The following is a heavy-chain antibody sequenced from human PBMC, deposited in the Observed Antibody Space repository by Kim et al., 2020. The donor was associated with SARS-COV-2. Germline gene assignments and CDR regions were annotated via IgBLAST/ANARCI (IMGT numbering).Heavy chain of an antibody. V-gene: IGHV1-24*01. Sequence: ASVKVSCKVSGYTLTELSMHWVRQAPGKGLEWMGGFDPEDGETIYAQKFQGRVTMTEDTSTDTAYMELSSLRSEDTAVYYCATNPSQYQLLGWFDPWGQGTLVTVSS. CDR3: ATNPSQYQLLGWFDP. CDR2: FDPEDGET. CDR1: GYTLTELS. D-gene: IGHD2-2*01. J-gene: IGHJ5*02.